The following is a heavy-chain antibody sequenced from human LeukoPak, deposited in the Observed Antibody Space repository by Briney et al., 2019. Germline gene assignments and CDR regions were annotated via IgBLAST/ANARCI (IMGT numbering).Heavy chain of an antibody. CDR1: GYTFTGYY. Sequence: ASVKVSCKASGYTFTGYYMHWVRQAPGQGLEWMGWINPNSGGTNYAQKFQGRVTMTRDTSISTAYMELSRLRSDDTAVYYCARVFGGQLVTGGYYFDYWGQGTLVTVSS. J-gene: IGHJ4*02. V-gene: IGHV1-2*02. CDR3: ARVFGGQLVTGGYYFDY. CDR2: INPNSGGT. D-gene: IGHD6-6*01.